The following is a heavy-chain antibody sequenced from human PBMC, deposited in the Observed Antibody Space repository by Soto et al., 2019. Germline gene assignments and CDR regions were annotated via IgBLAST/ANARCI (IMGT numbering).Heavy chain of an antibody. CDR3: ARREDIWGSYRPGAFDY. V-gene: IGHV4-39*01. Sequence: SETLSLTCTVSGGSISSSSYYWGWVRQPPGKGLGGIGSIYYSGSTYYNPSLKSRVTISVDSSKNQFSLKLSSVTAADTAVYYCARREDIWGSYRPGAFDYWGQGTLVTVSS. CDR1: GGSISSSSYY. D-gene: IGHD3-16*02. CDR2: IYYSGST. J-gene: IGHJ4*02.